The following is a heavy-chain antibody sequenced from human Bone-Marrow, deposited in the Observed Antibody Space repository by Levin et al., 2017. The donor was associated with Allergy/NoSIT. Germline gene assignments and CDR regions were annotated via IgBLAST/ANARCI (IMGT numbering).Heavy chain of an antibody. CDR1: GFTFSSYW. V-gene: IGHV3-74*01. D-gene: IGHD3-16*01. Sequence: GESLKISCEVSGFTFSSYWMHWVRQAPGKGLVWVSRIKGDGSSSSYTDSVKGRFTISRDNAKKTLYLQMNSLRDEDTAVYYCARGGSGRGTNPYNWFDPWGQGTLVTVSS. J-gene: IGHJ5*02. CDR2: IKGDGSSS. CDR3: ARGGSGRGTNPYNWFDP.